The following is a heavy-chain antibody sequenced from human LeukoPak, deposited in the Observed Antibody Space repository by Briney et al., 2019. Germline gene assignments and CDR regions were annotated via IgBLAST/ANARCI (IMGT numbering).Heavy chain of an antibody. Sequence: PGGSLRLSCEVSGFTFSDYYMSWIRQAPGKGLEWVSYISSSGSTKNYEDSVKGRFTISRDNAKNSLYLQMNSLRAEDTAVYYCAKGRYDSSGYVFSAFDIWGQGTMVTVSS. CDR3: AKGRYDSSGYVFSAFDI. V-gene: IGHV3-11*01. J-gene: IGHJ3*02. D-gene: IGHD3-22*01. CDR1: GFTFSDYY. CDR2: ISSSGSTK.